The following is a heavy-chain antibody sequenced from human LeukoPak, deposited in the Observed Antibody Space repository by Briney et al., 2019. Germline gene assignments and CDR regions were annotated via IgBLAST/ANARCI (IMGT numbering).Heavy chain of an antibody. J-gene: IGHJ5*02. Sequence: GGSLRLSCAASGFTFSSYEMNWVRQAPGKGLEWVSYISSSGSTIYYADSVKGRFTISRDNAKNSLYLQMNSLRAEDTAVYYCAREGPVGFDPWGQGTLDTVSS. CDR2: ISSSGSTI. CDR3: AREGPVGFDP. V-gene: IGHV3-48*03. D-gene: IGHD4-23*01. CDR1: GFTFSSYE.